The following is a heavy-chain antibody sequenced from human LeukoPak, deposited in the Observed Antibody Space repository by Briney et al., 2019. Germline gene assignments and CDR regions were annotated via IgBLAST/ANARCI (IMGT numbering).Heavy chain of an antibody. V-gene: IGHV3-21*01. CDR3: ARGLGATYDK. J-gene: IGHJ4*02. CDR1: GFTFSTYS. D-gene: IGHD1-26*01. CDR2: ISGGGIYI. Sequence: GGSLRLSCAASGFTFSTYSMSWVRQAPGKGLEWVPYISGGGIYIYQRDSLKGRFTVSRDNARNLLYLQMNSLRPEDTAVYYCARGLGATYDKWGQGILVTVSS.